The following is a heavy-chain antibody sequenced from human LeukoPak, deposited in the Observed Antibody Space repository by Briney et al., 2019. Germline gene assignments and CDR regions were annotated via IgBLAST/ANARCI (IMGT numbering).Heavy chain of an antibody. J-gene: IGHJ5*02. V-gene: IGHV3-66*01. CDR1: GFSVSSNY. CDR2: MFASGST. Sequence: PGGSLRLSCTASGFSVSSNYMSWVRQAPGKGLEWVSVMFASGSTYYADSVKGRFTISRDNAKNSLYLQMNSLRAEDTAVYYCARDPVVRGVIVRWFDPWGQGTLVTVSS. CDR3: ARDPVVRGVIVRWFDP. D-gene: IGHD3-10*01.